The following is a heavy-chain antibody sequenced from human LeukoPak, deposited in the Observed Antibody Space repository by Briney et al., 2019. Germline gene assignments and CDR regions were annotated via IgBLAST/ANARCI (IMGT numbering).Heavy chain of an antibody. CDR3: ARGQLYDSSGYYYPPWFDS. J-gene: IGHJ5*01. CDR1: VGSISIGDYF. V-gene: IGHV4-30-4*08. Sequence: SETLSLTCTVSVGSISIGDYFWSWIRQPPGKGLEWIEYIYYSGSTYYNPSLKSRVTISVDTSKTHFSLKLSSVTAADTAVYCCARGQLYDSSGYYYPPWFDSWGQGTLVTVSS. CDR2: IYYSGST. D-gene: IGHD3-22*01.